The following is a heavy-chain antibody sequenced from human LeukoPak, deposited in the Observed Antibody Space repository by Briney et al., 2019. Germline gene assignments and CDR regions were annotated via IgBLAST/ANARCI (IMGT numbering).Heavy chain of an antibody. J-gene: IGHJ4*02. CDR2: ISSSSSTI. Sequence: GGSLRLSCAASGFTFSSYSMDWVRQAPGKGLECASYISSSSSTIYYADSVEGRFTISRDNAKNSLYLQMNSLRAEDTAVYYCARVISSTSRVVDSWGQGTLVTVSS. V-gene: IGHV3-48*01. D-gene: IGHD2-2*01. CDR3: ARVISSTSRVVDS. CDR1: GFTFSSYS.